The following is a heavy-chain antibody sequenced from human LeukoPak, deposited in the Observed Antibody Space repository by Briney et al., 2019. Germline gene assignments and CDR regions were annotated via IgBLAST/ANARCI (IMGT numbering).Heavy chain of an antibody. CDR2: ISYLSSHV. V-gene: IGHV3-21*01. J-gene: IGHJ4*02. CDR1: GFTFSDYD. D-gene: IGHD3-16*01. Sequence: NPGGSLRLPCSASGFTFSDYDMNWVRQAPGKGLEWVSSISYLSSHVYYGDSVKGRFSISRDNAKNSLYLQMNSLGAEDTAIYYCGRAFPPLRTSSAGDLWGQGILVTVSS. CDR3: GRAFPPLRTSSAGDL.